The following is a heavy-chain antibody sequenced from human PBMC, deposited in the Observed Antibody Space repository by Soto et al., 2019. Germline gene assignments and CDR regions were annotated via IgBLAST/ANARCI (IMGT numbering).Heavy chain of an antibody. CDR1: GFTFSSYS. D-gene: IGHD3-9*01. J-gene: IGHJ6*02. CDR3: ARDRTDFDWLRAPYYYYGMDV. CDR2: ISSSSSNI. Sequence: EVQLVESGGGLVKPGGSLRLSCAASGFTFSSYSMNWVRQAPGKGLEWVSSISSSSSNIYYADSVKGRFTISRDNAKNSLYLQMNSLRAEDTAVYYCARDRTDFDWLRAPYYYYGMDVWGQGTTVTVSS. V-gene: IGHV3-21*01.